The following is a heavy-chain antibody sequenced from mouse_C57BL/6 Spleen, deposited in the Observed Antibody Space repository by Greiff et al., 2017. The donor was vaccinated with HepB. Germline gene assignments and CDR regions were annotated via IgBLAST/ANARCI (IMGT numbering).Heavy chain of an antibody. CDR3: ARGYYGYDGFAY. CDR1: GYSITSGYY. V-gene: IGHV3-6*01. J-gene: IGHJ3*01. Sequence: EVQLQESGPGLVKPSQSLSLTCSVTGYSITSGYYWNWIRQFPGNKLEWMGYISYDGSNNYNPSLKNRISITRDTSKNQFFLKLNSVTTEDTATYYCARGYYGYDGFAYWGQGTLVTVSA. D-gene: IGHD2-2*01. CDR2: ISYDGSN.